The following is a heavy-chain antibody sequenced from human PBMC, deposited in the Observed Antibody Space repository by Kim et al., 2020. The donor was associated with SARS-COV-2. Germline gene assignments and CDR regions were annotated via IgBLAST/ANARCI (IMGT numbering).Heavy chain of an antibody. V-gene: IGHV4-61*01. CDR3: ARVVSVAAPEYFQH. CDR2: IYYSGST. J-gene: IGHJ1*01. D-gene: IGHD6-19*01. Sequence: SETLSLTCTVSGGSVSSGSYYWSWIRQPPGKGLEWIGYIYYSGSTNYNPSLKSRVTISVDTSKNQFSLKLSSVTAADTAVYYCARVVSVAAPEYFQHWGQGTLVTVSS. CDR1: GGSVSSGSYY.